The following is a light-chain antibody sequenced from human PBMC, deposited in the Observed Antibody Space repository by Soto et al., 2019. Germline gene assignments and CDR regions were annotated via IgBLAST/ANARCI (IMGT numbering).Light chain of an antibody. CDR1: QSVSGD. Sequence: EIVLTQSPATLSVSPGERATLSCRASQSVSGDLAWYHHKPGQAPRLLIYDASTRALDTPARFAGSGSGTEFTLTISSLQSEDFAVYVCHQYNDGPITVGQGTRLEIK. CDR2: DAS. CDR3: HQYNDGPIT. V-gene: IGKV3-15*01. J-gene: IGKJ5*01.